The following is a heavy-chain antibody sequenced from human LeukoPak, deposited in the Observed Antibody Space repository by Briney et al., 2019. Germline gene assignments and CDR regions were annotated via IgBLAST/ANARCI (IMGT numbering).Heavy chain of an antibody. J-gene: IGHJ4*02. D-gene: IGHD1-14*01. V-gene: IGHV1-69*04. CDR2: IIPILGIA. CDR1: GGTFSSYA. CDR3: ARYRVAQYYFDY. Sequence: SVKVSCKASGGTFSSYAISWVRQAPGQGLEWMGRIIPILGIANYAQKFQGRVTITADKSTSTAYMELSSLRSEDTAVYYCARYRVAQYYFDYWGQGTLVTVSS.